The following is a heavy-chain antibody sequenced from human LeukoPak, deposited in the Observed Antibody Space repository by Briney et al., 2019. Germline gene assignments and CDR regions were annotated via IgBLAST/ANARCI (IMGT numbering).Heavy chain of an antibody. J-gene: IGHJ4*02. V-gene: IGHV3-23*01. D-gene: IGHD2-15*01. CDR2: VSGSGGST. CDR1: GFTFSNYA. Sequence: GGSLRLSCAASGFTFSNYAMSWVRQAPGKGLDWVSAVSGSGGSTFYADSVRGRFTISRDNSRNMLYLQMNSLTAEDTAIYYCAKISWDGRGTFYWGQGTLVTVSS. CDR3: AKISWDGRGTFY.